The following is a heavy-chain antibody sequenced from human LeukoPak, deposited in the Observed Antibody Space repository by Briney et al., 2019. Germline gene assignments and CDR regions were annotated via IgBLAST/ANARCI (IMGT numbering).Heavy chain of an antibody. D-gene: IGHD5-12*01. V-gene: IGHV1-8*01. CDR2: MNPNSGNT. J-gene: IGHJ4*02. CDR3: ATRRSGSGAPNY. Sequence: ASVKVSCKASGYTFSSYDINWVRQATGQGFEWMGWMNPNSGNTGYAQKFQGRVTLTRNTSISTAYMELSSLRSEDTAVYFCATRRSGSGAPNYWGQGTLVTVSS. CDR1: GYTFSSYD.